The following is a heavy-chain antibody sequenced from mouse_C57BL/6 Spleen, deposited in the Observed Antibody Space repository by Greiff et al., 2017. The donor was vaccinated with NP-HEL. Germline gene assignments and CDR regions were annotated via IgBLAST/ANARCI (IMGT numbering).Heavy chain of an antibody. D-gene: IGHD2-14*01. CDR1: GYSITSGYY. Sequence: EVQVVESGPGLVKPSQSLSLTCSVTGYSITSGYYWNWIRQFPGNKLEWMGYISYDGSNNYNPSLKNRISITRDTSKNQFFLKLNSVTTEDTATYYCAGVLWFAYWGQGTLVTVSA. CDR2: ISYDGSN. J-gene: IGHJ3*01. V-gene: IGHV3-6*01. CDR3: AGVLWFAY.